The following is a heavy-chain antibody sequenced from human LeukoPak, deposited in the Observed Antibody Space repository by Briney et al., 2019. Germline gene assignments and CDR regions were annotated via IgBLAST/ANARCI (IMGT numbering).Heavy chain of an antibody. J-gene: IGHJ4*02. Sequence: GGSLRLSCAASGFTFSDYSMNWVRQAPGKGLEWVSSITSSGTYIYYADSVKGRFTISRDNAKNSLYLQMNSLRAEDTAVYYCARDRVNIVVVSASEYWGQGTLVSVSS. CDR3: ARDRVNIVVVSASEY. CDR2: ITSSGTYI. V-gene: IGHV3-21*01. D-gene: IGHD2-21*01. CDR1: GFTFSDYS.